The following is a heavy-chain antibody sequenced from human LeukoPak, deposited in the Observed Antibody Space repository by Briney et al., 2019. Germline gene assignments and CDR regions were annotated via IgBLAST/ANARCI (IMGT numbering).Heavy chain of an antibody. CDR3: ARTSGSYYCLEY. Sequence: GASVTVSCKASGGTFSSYAISWVRQAPGQELEWMGRIIPILSIANYAQMFQGGVTITADKSTSTAYMELSSLRSEDTAVYYCARTSGSYYCLEYWGQGTLVTVSS. J-gene: IGHJ4*02. V-gene: IGHV1-69*04. D-gene: IGHD1-26*01. CDR1: GGTFSSYA. CDR2: IIPILSIA.